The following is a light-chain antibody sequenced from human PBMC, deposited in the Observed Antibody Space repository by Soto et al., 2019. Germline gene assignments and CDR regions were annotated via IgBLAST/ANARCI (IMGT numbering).Light chain of an antibody. J-gene: IGKJ1*01. CDR1: QGVRSY. CDR2: AAS. Sequence: AIRMTQSPSSFSASTGDRVTITCRASQGVRSYLAWYQQKPGKAPKLLIYAASTLQSGVPSRFSGSGSGTDFTLTISCLQSEDFATYYCQQYYDNPRTFGQGTKVDVK. V-gene: IGKV1-8*01. CDR3: QQYYDNPRT.